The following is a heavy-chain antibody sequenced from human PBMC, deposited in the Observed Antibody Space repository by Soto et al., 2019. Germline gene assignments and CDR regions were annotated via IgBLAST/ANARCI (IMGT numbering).Heavy chain of an antibody. CDR3: ASSPYYYDSSGYYVDY. CDR1: GFTFSSYS. D-gene: IGHD3-22*01. Sequence: GSLRLSCAASGFTFSSYSMNWVRQAPGKGLEWVSSISSSSSYIYYADSVKGRFTISRDDAKNSLYLQMNSLRAEDTAVYYCASSPYYYDSSGYYVDYWGQGTLVTVSS. J-gene: IGHJ4*02. V-gene: IGHV3-21*01. CDR2: ISSSSSYI.